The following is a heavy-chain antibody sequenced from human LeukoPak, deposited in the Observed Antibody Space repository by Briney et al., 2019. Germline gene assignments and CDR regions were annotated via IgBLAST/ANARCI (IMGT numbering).Heavy chain of an antibody. D-gene: IGHD3-22*01. V-gene: IGHV4-59*01. CDR3: ARVKVIDAFDI. CDR1: GDSISSYY. J-gene: IGHJ3*02. Sequence: PSETLSLTCTVSGDSISSYYWSWIRQPPGKGLEWIGYIYYSGSTNYNPSLKSRVTISVDTSKNQFSLKLSSVTAADTAVYYCARVKVIDAFDIWGQGTMVTVSS. CDR2: IYYSGST.